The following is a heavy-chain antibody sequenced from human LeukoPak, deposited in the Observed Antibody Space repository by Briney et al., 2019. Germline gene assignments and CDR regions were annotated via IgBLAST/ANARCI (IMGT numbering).Heavy chain of an antibody. D-gene: IGHD1-26*01. CDR1: GFTFSSYG. J-gene: IGHJ4*02. CDR3: AKRGGSYLDY. V-gene: IGHV3-30*18. Sequence: GGSLRLSCAASGFTFSSYGIHWVRQAPGKGLEWLAVISYDGSNKYYADSVKGRFTISRDNPKNTLYLEMNSLRAEDTAVYYCAKRGGSYLDYWGQGTLVTVSS. CDR2: ISYDGSNK.